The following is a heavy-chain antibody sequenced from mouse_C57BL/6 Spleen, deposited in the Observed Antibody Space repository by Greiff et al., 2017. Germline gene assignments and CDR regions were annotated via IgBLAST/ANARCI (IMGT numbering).Heavy chain of an antibody. CDR1: GYTFTSYW. CDR2: IHPNSGGT. D-gene: IGHD1-1*01. J-gene: IGHJ2*01. Sequence: QVQLQQPGAELVKPGASVKLSCKASGYTFTSYWMHWVKQRPGQGLEWIGMIHPNSGGTNYNEKFKSKATLTVDKSSSTAYMQLSSLTSEDSAVYYCARDYYGSMYYFDYWGQGTTLTVSS. CDR3: ARDYYGSMYYFDY. V-gene: IGHV1-64*01.